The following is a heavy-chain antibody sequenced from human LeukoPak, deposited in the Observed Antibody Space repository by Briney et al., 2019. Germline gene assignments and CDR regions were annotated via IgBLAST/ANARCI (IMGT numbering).Heavy chain of an antibody. Sequence: SETLSLTCTVSGGSISSSSYYWGWIRQPPGKGLEWIGSIYYSGSTYYNPSLKSRVTISVDTSKNQFSLKLSSVTAADTAVYYCARLEDIVASFDYWGQGTLVTASS. D-gene: IGHD5-12*01. CDR1: GGSISSSSYY. V-gene: IGHV4-39*01. CDR2: IYYSGST. J-gene: IGHJ4*02. CDR3: ARLEDIVASFDY.